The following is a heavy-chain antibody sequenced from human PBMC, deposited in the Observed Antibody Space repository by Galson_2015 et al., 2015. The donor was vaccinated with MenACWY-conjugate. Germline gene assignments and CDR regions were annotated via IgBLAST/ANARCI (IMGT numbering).Heavy chain of an antibody. V-gene: IGHV3-74*03. CDR1: GFTVGRYW. CDR2: LAVDATNT. D-gene: IGHD1-26*01. CDR3: ARDGGGGTPFDC. Sequence: ALRLACAASGFTVGRYWIRWVRQVPGKGPVWISCLAVDATNTEFADSVKGRFALSRDNARNTVYLQMNSLTAVDTAVYYCARDGGGGTPFDCWGQGTLVTVSS. J-gene: IGHJ4*02.